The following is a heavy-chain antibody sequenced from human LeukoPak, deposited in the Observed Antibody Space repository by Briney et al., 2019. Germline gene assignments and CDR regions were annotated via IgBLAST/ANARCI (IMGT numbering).Heavy chain of an antibody. J-gene: IGHJ6*03. V-gene: IGHV1-69*06. CDR2: IIPIFGTA. CDR3: ARGTVTTHYYYMDV. D-gene: IGHD4-17*01. Sequence: GASVKVSCKASGGTFSSYAITWVRQAPGQGLEWMGGIIPIFGTANYAQKFQGRVTITADKSTSTAYMELSSLRSEDTAVYYCARGTVTTHYYYMDVWGIGTTVTVSS. CDR1: GGTFSSYA.